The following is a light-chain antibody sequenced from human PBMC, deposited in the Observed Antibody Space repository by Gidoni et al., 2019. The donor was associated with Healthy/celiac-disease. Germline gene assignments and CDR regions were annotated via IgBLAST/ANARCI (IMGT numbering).Light chain of an antibody. Sequence: DIQMTQSPSSLSASVGDRVTITCRASQSISSYLNWYQQKPWKAPNLLIYAAASLKSGVPSRFSCSGSGPDFTLTISSLQPEDFATYFCQQSYSPPQPATFGQGTKLEIK. CDR1: QSISSY. J-gene: IGKJ2*01. CDR2: AAA. V-gene: IGKV1-39*01. CDR3: QQSYSPPQPAT.